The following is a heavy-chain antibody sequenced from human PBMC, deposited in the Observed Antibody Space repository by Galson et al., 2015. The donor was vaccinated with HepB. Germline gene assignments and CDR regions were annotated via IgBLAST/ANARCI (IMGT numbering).Heavy chain of an antibody. CDR2: ISSSSSTI. V-gene: IGHV3-48*02. J-gene: IGHJ5*02. D-gene: IGHD3-22*01. Sequence: SLRLSCAASGFTFSSYSMNWVRQTPGKGLEWVSYISSSSSTIYYADSVKGRFTISRDNAKNSLYLQMNSLRDEDTAVYYCARDQVWDYYDSSGYVGWFDPWGQGTLVTVSS. CDR1: GFTFSSYS. CDR3: ARDQVWDYYDSSGYVGWFDP.